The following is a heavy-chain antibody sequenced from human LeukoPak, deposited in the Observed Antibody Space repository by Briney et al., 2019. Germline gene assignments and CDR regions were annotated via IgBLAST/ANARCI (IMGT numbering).Heavy chain of an antibody. CDR3: VREGLERRTNFDY. D-gene: IGHD1-1*01. J-gene: IGHJ4*02. Sequence: GGSLRLSCSASGFTFTSHVMHWVRQAPGKGLQCVSGISMNVQTTYYAGSVRGRFTISRDSSKNTVYLQMNSLTAEDTAVYYCVREGLERRTNFDYWGQGTLVSVSS. V-gene: IGHV3-64D*06. CDR1: GFTFTSHV. CDR2: ISMNVQTT.